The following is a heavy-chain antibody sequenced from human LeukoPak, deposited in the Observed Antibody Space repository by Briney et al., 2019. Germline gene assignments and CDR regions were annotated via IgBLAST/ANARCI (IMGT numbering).Heavy chain of an antibody. Sequence: GGSLRLSCAASGFTFSSYEMNWVRQAPGKGLEWVSYISSSGSTIYYADSVKGRFTISRDNAKNSLYLQMNSLRAEDTAVYYCARESDHSVSQVDFDLWGQGTMVTVSS. V-gene: IGHV3-48*03. J-gene: IGHJ3*01. CDR2: ISSSGSTI. CDR3: ARESDHSVSQVDFDL. CDR1: GFTFSSYE. D-gene: IGHD1-14*01.